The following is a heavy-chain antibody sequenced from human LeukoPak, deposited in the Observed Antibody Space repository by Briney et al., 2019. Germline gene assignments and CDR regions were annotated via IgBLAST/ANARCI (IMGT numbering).Heavy chain of an antibody. CDR2: IYYSGST. D-gene: IGHD6-6*01. J-gene: IGHJ6*03. V-gene: IGHV4-59*11. CDR1: GGSISSHY. CDR3: ARGSSSSVWYYYYYYMDV. Sequence: SETLSLTCTVSGGSISSHYWSWIRQPPGKGLGWIGYIYYSGSTNYNPSLKSRVTMSVDTSKNQFSLKLSSVTAADTAVYYCARGSSSSVWYYYYYYMDVWGKGTTVTVSS.